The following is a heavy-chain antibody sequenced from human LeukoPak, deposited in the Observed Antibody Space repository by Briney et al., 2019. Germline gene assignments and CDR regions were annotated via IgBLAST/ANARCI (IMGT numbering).Heavy chain of an antibody. D-gene: IGHD6-19*01. Sequence: SETLSLTRTVSGVSISTYYWTWIRQPPGKGLEWIWNIYSSGNTNYNPSLKSRVSISVDTSKNQCSLRLTSVTAADTAVYYGARDDPQWLAQFDSWGQGTRVSVSS. J-gene: IGHJ4*02. CDR2: IYSSGNT. CDR1: GVSISTYY. V-gene: IGHV4-59*01. CDR3: ARDDPQWLAQFDS.